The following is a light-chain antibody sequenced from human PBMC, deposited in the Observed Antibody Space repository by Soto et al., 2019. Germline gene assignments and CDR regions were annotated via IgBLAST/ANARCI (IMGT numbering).Light chain of an antibody. CDR2: RNN. V-gene: IGLV1-47*01. CDR1: SSKIGSNY. J-gene: IGLJ3*02. CDR3: AAWDDSLSGVV. Sequence: QSVLTQPPSASGTPGQRVTISCSGSSSKIGSNYVYWYRQLPGPAPKLLIYRNNQRPSGVPDRFSGSKSGTSASLAISGLRSEDEANYYCAAWDDSLSGVVFGGGTKLTVL.